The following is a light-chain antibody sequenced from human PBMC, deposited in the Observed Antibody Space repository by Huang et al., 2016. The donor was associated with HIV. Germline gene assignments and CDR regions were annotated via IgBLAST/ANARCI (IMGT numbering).Light chain of an antibody. J-gene: IGKJ1*01. CDR2: GAS. CDR1: QSVSSD. CDR3: QQYNNWPRT. V-gene: IGKV3-15*01. Sequence: EIVMTQSPATLSVSPGERPTLSCRASQSVSSDLAWYQRKPGQAPRLLIYGASIRATGIPARFSGSGSGTDFTLTISSLQSEDFAVYFCQQYNNWPRTFGQGTKVEIK.